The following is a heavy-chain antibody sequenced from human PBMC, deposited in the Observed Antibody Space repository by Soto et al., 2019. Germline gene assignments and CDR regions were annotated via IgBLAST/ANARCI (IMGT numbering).Heavy chain of an antibody. CDR1: GGSFSGYY. D-gene: IGHD3-9*01. CDR3: ARLEGLATISYYFDF. J-gene: IGHJ4*02. V-gene: IGHV4-34*01. CDR2: INHSGST. Sequence: PSETLSLTCAVYGGSFSGYYWSWIRQPPGKGLEWIGSINHSGSTYYNPSLQTRVTISLDKSKSQFSLKLNSVTAADSAVYFCARLEGLATISYYFDFWGQGALVTVSS.